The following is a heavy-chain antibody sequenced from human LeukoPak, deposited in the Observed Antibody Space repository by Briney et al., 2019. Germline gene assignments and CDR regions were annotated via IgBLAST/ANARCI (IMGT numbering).Heavy chain of an antibody. CDR2: IIPILGIA. Sequence: ASVKVSCKASGGTFSSYAISWVRQAPGQGLEWMGRIIPILGIANYAQKFQGRVTITADKSTSTAYMELSSLRSEDTAVYCCAREARDIVVVVAATGFDYWGQGTLVTVSS. V-gene: IGHV1-69*04. D-gene: IGHD2-15*01. CDR3: AREARDIVVVVAATGFDY. CDR1: GGTFSSYA. J-gene: IGHJ4*02.